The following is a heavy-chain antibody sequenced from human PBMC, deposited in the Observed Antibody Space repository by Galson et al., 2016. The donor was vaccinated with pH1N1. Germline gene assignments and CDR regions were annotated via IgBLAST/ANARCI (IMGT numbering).Heavy chain of an antibody. V-gene: IGHV3-48*04. CDR1: TFSFSRHG. CDR3: VRDDYGSWGGYDAFDI. J-gene: IGHJ3*02. D-gene: IGHD3-3*01. CDR2: ISSSSTRV. Sequence: SLRLSCAASTFSFSRHGMNWVRQAPGKGLEWISYISSSSTRVFYADSVKGRFTISRDNVKNSVYLQMKTLRAEDTAVYYCVRDDYGSWGGYDAFDIWGPGTMVIVSS.